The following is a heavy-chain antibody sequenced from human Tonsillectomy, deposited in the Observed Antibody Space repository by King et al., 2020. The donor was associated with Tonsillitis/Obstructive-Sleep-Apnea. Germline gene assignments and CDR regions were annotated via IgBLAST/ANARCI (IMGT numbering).Heavy chain of an antibody. CDR1: GGSISSYY. J-gene: IGHJ4*02. CDR3: ARRPGGGGWYEEFYFDY. V-gene: IGHV4-59*08. Sequence: VQLQESGPGLVKPSETLSLTCTVSGGSISSYYWSWIRQPPGKGLEWIGDIYYSGSTNYNPSLKSRVTISVDTSKNQFSLRLSSVTAADTAVYYCARRPGGGGWYEEFYFDYWGQGTLVTVSS. D-gene: IGHD6-19*01. CDR2: IYYSGST.